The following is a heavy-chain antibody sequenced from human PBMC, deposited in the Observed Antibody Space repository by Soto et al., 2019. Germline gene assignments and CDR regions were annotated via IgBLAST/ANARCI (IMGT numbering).Heavy chain of an antibody. V-gene: IGHV3-74*01. J-gene: IGHJ1*01. CDR2: ISTDASST. CDR3: ARLPNKSTQH. CDR1: GFTFSSYW. Sequence: EVQLVESGGGLVQPGGSLRLSCAASGFTFSSYWMHWVRQATGKGLVWVSSISTDASSTSYADPVKGRFTISRDNAKNTLYLQMNSVRAEDTAVYYCARLPNKSTQHWGQGTLVIVSP.